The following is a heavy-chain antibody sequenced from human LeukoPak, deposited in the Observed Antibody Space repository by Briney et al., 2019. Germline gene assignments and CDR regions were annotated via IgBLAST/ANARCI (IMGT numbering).Heavy chain of an antibody. Sequence: GGSLRLSCAASGFTFSNYWMTWVRQAPGEGLEWVANIKEDGSEKYYMDSVKGRFTISRDNAKNSLYLQMNSLRAEDTAVYYCARPTYASYDSSGYANYWGQGTLVTVSS. CDR2: IKEDGSEK. CDR1: GFTFSNYW. J-gene: IGHJ4*02. D-gene: IGHD3-22*01. CDR3: ARPTYASYDSSGYANY. V-gene: IGHV3-7*01.